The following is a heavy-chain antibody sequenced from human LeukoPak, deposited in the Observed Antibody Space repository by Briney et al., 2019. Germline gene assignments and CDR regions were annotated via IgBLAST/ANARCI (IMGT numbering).Heavy chain of an antibody. Sequence: GGSLRLSCVASGFAFSSYAMSWVRQAPGKGLEWVSAISGSGGSTYYADSVKGRFTISRDNSKNTLYLQMNSLRAEDTAVYYCAKIGMAGGPHLDYWGQGTLVTVSS. CDR3: AKIGMAGGPHLDY. D-gene: IGHD2-8*02. CDR1: GFAFSSYA. V-gene: IGHV3-23*01. CDR2: ISGSGGST. J-gene: IGHJ4*02.